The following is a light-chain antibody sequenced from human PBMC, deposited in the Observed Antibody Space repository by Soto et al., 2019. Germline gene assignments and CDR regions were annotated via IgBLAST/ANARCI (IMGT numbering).Light chain of an antibody. CDR2: AAS. CDR3: LQEYNYPRT. V-gene: IGKV1-6*01. CDR1: QGIRND. J-gene: IGKJ5*01. Sequence: IQMTQSPSSLSASLGDRVTITCRASQGIRNDLGWYQQKPGKAPKLLIYAASSLQSGVPSRFSGSGSGTDVTLTISSLKPEDFATYYRLQEYNYPRTFCQGTRLEIK.